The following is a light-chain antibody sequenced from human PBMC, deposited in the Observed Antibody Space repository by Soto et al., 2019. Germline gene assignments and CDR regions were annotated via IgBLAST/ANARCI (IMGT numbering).Light chain of an antibody. CDR1: SSDVGGYNY. CDR3: SSYAGSNTCYV. Sequence: QSALTQPPSASGSPGRSVTISCTGTSSDVGGYNYVSWYQQHPGKAPKLMIYEVSKRPSGVPDRFSGSKSGNTASLTVSGLQAEDEADYYCSSYAGSNTCYVLGTATKVTV. V-gene: IGLV2-8*01. J-gene: IGLJ1*01. CDR2: EVS.